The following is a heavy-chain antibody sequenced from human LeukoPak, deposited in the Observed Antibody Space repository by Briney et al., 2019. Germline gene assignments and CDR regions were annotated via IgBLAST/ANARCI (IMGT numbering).Heavy chain of an antibody. CDR2: INHSGST. J-gene: IGHJ6*03. V-gene: IGHV4-34*01. CDR3: ARTTEGGYTYDYFYYYYMDV. CDR1: SGSFSGYY. D-gene: IGHD5-18*01. Sequence: SETLSLTCAVYSGSFSGYYWNWIRQPPGKGLEWIGEINHSGSTNYNPSLKSRVTISVDTSKNQFSLKLSSVTAADTAVYYCARTTEGGYTYDYFYYYYMDVWGKGTTVTISS.